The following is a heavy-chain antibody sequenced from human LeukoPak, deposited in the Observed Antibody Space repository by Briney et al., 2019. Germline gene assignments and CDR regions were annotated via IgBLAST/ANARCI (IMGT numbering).Heavy chain of an antibody. CDR1: GFTFSSYA. D-gene: IGHD2-2*03. J-gene: IGHJ3*02. CDR3: ARVDDLGAFDT. CDR2: IADDGSNK. V-gene: IGHV3-30*04. Sequence: PGGSLRLSCAASGFTFSSYAMHWVRQAPGKGLEWVAVIADDGSNKYYADSVKGRFTISRDNSNNTLYLQMNSLRAEDTAVYYCARVDDLGAFDTWGQGTMVTVSS.